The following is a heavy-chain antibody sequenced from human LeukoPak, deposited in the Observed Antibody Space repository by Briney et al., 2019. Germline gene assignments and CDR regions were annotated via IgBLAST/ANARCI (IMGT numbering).Heavy chain of an antibody. J-gene: IGHJ6*02. CDR3: AKDTRDGYNPYRVCGMDV. CDR1: GFTFSSYS. V-gene: IGHV3-48*01. D-gene: IGHD5-24*01. CDR2: ISSSSSTI. Sequence: PGGSLRLSCAASGFTFSSYSMNWVRQAPGKGLEWVSYISSSSSTIYYADSVKGRFTISRDNSKNTLYLQMNSLRAEDTAVYYCAKDTRDGYNPYRVCGMDVWGQGTTVTVSS.